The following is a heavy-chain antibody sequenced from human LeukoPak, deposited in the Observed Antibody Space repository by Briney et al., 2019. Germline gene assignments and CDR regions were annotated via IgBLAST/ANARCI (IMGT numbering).Heavy chain of an antibody. V-gene: IGHV3-23*01. D-gene: IGHD6-13*01. CDR2: ISGSGGST. Sequence: PGGSLRLSCAASGFTFSDYYMSWIRQAPGKGLEWVSAISGSGGSTYYADSVKGRFTISRDNSKNTLYLQMNSLRAEDTAVYYCAKYSSSWYYFDYWGQGTLVTVSS. CDR3: AKYSSSWYYFDY. CDR1: GFTFSDYY. J-gene: IGHJ4*02.